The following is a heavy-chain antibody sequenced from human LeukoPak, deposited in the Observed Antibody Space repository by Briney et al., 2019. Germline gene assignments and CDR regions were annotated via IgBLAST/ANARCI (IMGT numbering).Heavy chain of an antibody. CDR3: ARRSTVTYYGMDV. CDR2: IYPDDSDT. D-gene: IGHD4-17*01. Sequence: GESLKISCKGSGYSFTSYWIGWVRQMPGKGLEWMGIIYPDDSDTRYSPSFQGQVTISADKSISTAYLQWSSLKASDTAMYYCARRSTVTYYGMDVWGQGTTVTVSS. J-gene: IGHJ6*02. V-gene: IGHV5-51*01. CDR1: GYSFTSYW.